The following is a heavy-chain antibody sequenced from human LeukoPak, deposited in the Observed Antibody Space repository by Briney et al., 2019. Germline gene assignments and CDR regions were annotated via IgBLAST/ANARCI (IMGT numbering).Heavy chain of an antibody. CDR2: IYHSGST. Sequence: SETLSLTCAVSGYSISSGYYWGWIRQPPGKGLEWIESIYHSGSTYYNPSLKSRVTISVDTSKNQFSLKLSSVTAADTAVYYCARQYGTSWDDAFGIWGQGTMVTVSS. J-gene: IGHJ3*02. V-gene: IGHV4-38-2*01. CDR3: ARQYGTSWDDAFGI. D-gene: IGHD2-2*01. CDR1: GYSISSGYY.